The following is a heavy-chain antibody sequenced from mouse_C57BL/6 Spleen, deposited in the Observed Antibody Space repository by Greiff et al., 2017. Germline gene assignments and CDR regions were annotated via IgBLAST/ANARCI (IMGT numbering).Heavy chain of an antibody. V-gene: IGHV1-80*01. CDR3: AGWNYFDY. CDR2: IYPGDGAT. J-gene: IGHJ2*01. CDR1: GYSFSSYW. D-gene: IGHD1-1*02. Sequence: QVQLQQSGAELVKPGASVKISCKASGYSFSSYWMNWVKQRPGKGLEWIGQIYPGDGATNYNGKFKGKATLTADKSSSTTYMQPSSLTSEDSAVYFCAGWNYFDYWGQGTTLTVSS.